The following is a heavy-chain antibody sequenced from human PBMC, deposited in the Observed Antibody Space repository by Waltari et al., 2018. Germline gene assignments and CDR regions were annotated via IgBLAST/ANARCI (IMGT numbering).Heavy chain of an antibody. CDR3: ARGFFRELSN. CDR1: GFTFRSYW. CDR2: IKQDGSEK. D-gene: IGHD3-10*01. V-gene: IGHV3-7*01. J-gene: IGHJ4*02. Sequence: EVQLVESGGGLVQPGGSLRLSCAASGFTFRSYWMSWVRQAPGKGLEWVANIKQDGSEKYYVDSVKGRFTISRDNAKNSLYLQMNSLRAEDTAVYYCARGFFRELSNWGQGTLVTVSS.